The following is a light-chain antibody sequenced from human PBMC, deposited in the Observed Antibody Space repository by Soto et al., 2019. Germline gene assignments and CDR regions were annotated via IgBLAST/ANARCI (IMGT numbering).Light chain of an antibody. CDR2: AAS. CDR3: QESYNTLTFT. J-gene: IGKJ3*01. Sequence: DIQMTQSPSSLSASVGDRVTITCRASQSISNYLNWYQQKPGKAPKLLIFAASNLQSGVPSRLSGSGSGTDFTLTISSLQPEDFATYYCQESYNTLTFTLGPGTKVDI. V-gene: IGKV1-39*01. CDR1: QSISNY.